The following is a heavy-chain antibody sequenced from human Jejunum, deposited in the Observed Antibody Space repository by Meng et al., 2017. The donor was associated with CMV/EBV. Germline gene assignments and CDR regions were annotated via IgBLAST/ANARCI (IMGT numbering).Heavy chain of an antibody. V-gene: IGHV3-21*01. CDR1: GFSFSNYM. CDR3: ARVLKGGTYFDN. Sequence: CADSGFSFSNYMMNWVRQAPGKGLEWVSSISISGYRYYADSVKGRFTISRDDAESSLFLQMNSLGAEDTAVYYCARVLKGGTYFDNWGQGTQVTVSS. J-gene: IGHJ4*02. D-gene: IGHD1-26*01. CDR2: ISISGYR.